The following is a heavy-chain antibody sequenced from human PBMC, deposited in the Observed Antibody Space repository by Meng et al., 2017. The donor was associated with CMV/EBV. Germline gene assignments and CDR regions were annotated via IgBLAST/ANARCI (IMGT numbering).Heavy chain of an antibody. CDR1: GGSFSGYY. CDR2: INHSGST. Sequence: VSLTQVGAGLVKPSETLARTCAGYGGSFSGYYRSWIRQPPGKGLEWIGEINHSGSTNYNPSLKSRVTISVDTSKNQFSLKLSSVTAADTALYYCARVWDSGWDYWGQGTLVTVSS. V-gene: IGHV4-34*01. D-gene: IGHD3-22*01. CDR3: ARVWDSGWDY. J-gene: IGHJ4*02.